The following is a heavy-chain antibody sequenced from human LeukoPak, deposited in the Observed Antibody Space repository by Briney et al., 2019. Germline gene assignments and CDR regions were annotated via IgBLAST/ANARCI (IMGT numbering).Heavy chain of an antibody. V-gene: IGHV3-30-3*01. CDR1: GFTFSSYA. CDR3: ARDRGRDYGDYYFDY. J-gene: IGHJ4*02. Sequence: GGSLRLSCAASGFTFSSYAMHWVRQAPGKGLEWVAVISYDGSNKYYADSVKGRFTISRDNSKNTLYLQMNSLRAEDTAVYYCARDRGRDYGDYYFDYWGQGTLVTVSS. CDR2: ISYDGSNK. D-gene: IGHD4-17*01.